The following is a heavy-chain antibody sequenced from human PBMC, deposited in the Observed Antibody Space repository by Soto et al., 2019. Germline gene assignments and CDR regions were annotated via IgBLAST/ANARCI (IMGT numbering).Heavy chain of an antibody. CDR1: GGSISSGGYY. D-gene: IGHD2-8*01. J-gene: IGHJ4*02. V-gene: IGHV4-30-4*08. CDR2: IYYSGST. Sequence: SETLSLTCTVSGGSISSGGYYWSWIRQHPGKGLEWIGYIYYSGSTYYNPSLKSRVTISVDTSKNQFSLKLSSVTAADTAVYYCAGGGYCTNGVCSPFDYWGQGTLVTVSS. CDR3: AGGGYCTNGVCSPFDY.